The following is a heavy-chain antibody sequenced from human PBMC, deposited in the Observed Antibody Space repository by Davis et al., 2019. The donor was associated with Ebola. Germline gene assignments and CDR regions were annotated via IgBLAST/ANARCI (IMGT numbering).Heavy chain of an antibody. CDR2: IGTAGDT. Sequence: PGGSLRLSCAASGFTFSSYDMHWVRQATGKGLEWVSAIGTAGDTYYADSVKGRFTISRDNSKNTLYLQMNDLRAGDSALYYCAKDRLVHDSWGQGTLVTVSS. V-gene: IGHV3-13*01. CDR1: GFTFSSYD. CDR3: AKDRLVHDS. J-gene: IGHJ4*02. D-gene: IGHD6-13*01.